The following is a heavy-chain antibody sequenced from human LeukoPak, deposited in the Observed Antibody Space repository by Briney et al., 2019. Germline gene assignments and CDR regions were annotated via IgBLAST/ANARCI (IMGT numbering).Heavy chain of an antibody. CDR3: VRKGASTWYLDF. CDR2: IYPADSDT. V-gene: IGHV5-51*01. D-gene: IGHD2-2*01. CDR1: GSPFTTYW. J-gene: IGHJ4*02. Sequence: GESLQISGQGSGSPFTTYWIAWVRQLARTGLEWMGVIYPADSDTSYSPSFQGQLTISADKSINTPYLQWSSLQASDTAIYYCVRKGASTWYLDFWGQGTLVTVSS.